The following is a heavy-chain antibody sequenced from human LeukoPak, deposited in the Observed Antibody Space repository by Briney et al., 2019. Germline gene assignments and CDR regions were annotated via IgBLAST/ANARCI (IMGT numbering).Heavy chain of an antibody. D-gene: IGHD6-19*01. J-gene: IGHJ6*03. Sequence: SETLSLTCTVSGGSISSYYWSWIRQPAGKGLEWIGRIYTSGSTNYNPSLMSRVTMSVDTSKNQFSLKLSSVTAADTAVYYCARDMVAGAYYYYYMDVWGKGTTVTVSS. CDR3: ARDMVAGAYYYYYMDV. CDR2: IYTSGST. V-gene: IGHV4-4*07. CDR1: GGSISSYY.